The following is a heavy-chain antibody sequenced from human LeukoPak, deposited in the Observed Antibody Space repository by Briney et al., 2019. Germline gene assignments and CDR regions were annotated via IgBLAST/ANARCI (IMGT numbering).Heavy chain of an antibody. J-gene: IGHJ4*02. CDR3: AIATTGRGAFGS. D-gene: IGHD1-1*01. CDR1: GFTFSDFW. V-gene: IGHV3-7*01. CDR2: TNEAGGDK. Sequence: GGSLRLSCAASGFTFSDFWMSWVRQAPGKGLECVASTNEAGGDKYYVDSVKGRLTISRDNSKNSLSLQMNSLTAEDTAIYYCAIATTGRGAFGSWGQGTLVSVSS.